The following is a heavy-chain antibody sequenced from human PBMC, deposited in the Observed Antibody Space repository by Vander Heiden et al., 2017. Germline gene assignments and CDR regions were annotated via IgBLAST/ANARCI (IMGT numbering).Heavy chain of an antibody. CDR1: GGTFSSYA. J-gene: IGHJ5*02. V-gene: IGHV1-69*01. CDR3: ARELTGYSSGGYGPRPGNWFDP. Sequence: QVQLVQSGAEVKKPGSSVKVPCKASGGTFSSYAISWVRQAPGQGLEWMGGIIPIFGTANYAQKFQGRVTMTADESTSTAYMELSSLRSEDTAVYYCARELTGYSSGGYGPRPGNWFDPWGQGTLVTVSS. D-gene: IGHD6-19*01. CDR2: IIPIFGTA.